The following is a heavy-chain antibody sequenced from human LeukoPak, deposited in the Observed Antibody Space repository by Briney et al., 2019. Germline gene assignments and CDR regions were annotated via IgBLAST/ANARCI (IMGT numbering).Heavy chain of an antibody. V-gene: IGHV3-30*02. CDR1: GFVFSSYG. CDR2: IRYDGSNE. Sequence: GGSLRLSCAASGFVFSSYGIHWVRQAPGKGLEWVAFIRYDGSNEYYADSVKGRFTISRDNSKNTLYLQMNSLRAEDTAVYYCAKDHLGFGETDHYMDVWGKGTAVTISS. CDR3: AKDHLGFGETDHYMDV. J-gene: IGHJ6*03. D-gene: IGHD3-10*01.